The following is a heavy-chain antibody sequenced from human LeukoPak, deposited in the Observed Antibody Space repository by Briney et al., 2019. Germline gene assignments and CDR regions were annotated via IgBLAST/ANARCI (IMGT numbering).Heavy chain of an antibody. J-gene: IGHJ3*02. Sequence: TGVSLRLSCASSRVSFTNFWMTWVRQAPGKGLEWVANINEDGSVQHYMDSVKGRFTISRDNAKNSLHLQMSSLRAEDTALYYCARDTGFGNSTVWYDAFDMWGQGTMVTVSS. CDR3: ARDTGFGNSTVWYDAFDM. D-gene: IGHD2/OR15-2a*01. V-gene: IGHV3-7*01. CDR2: INEDGSVQ. CDR1: RVSFTNFW.